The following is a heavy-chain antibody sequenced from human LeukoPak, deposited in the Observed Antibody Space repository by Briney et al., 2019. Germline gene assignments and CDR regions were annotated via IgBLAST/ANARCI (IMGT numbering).Heavy chain of an antibody. V-gene: IGHV1-69*05. CDR2: IIPIFGTA. CDR3: ASLPDFEGDIPGAFDI. CDR1: GGTFSSYA. J-gene: IGHJ3*02. D-gene: IGHD2-15*01. Sequence: SVKVSCKASGGTFSSYAISWVRQAPGQGLEWMGGIIPIFGTANYAQKFQGRVTITTDESTSTAYMELSSLRSEDTAVYYCASLPDFEGDIPGAFDIWGQGTMVTVSS.